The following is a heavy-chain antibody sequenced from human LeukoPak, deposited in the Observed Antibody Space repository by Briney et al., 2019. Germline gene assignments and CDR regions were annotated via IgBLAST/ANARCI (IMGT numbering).Heavy chain of an antibody. J-gene: IGHJ4*02. D-gene: IGHD2-2*01. V-gene: IGHV3-74*01. CDR3: VSFYETY. CDR1: GFTFTDHF. Sequence: GGSLRLSCAASGFTFTDHFMHWVRQAPGKGLVWVSHINGDGSWTTYADSVKGRFTISKDNAKNTVYLQMNNLRAEDTAVYYCVSFYETYWGRGTLVTVSS. CDR2: INGDGSWT.